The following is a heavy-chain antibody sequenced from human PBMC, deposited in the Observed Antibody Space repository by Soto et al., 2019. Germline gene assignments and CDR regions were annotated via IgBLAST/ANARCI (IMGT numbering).Heavy chain of an antibody. D-gene: IGHD3-10*01. CDR3: AEALYGGFTY. V-gene: IGHV3-23*01. J-gene: IGHJ4*02. CDR2: ISGSGDST. Sequence: EVRLLESGGGLVQPGGSLRLSCAASGFTFSVYAMSWVRQAPGKGLERVSGISGSGDSTHYADSVKGRFTVSRDNSRSMLYLQTNSLRAEDTAMFYCAEALYGGFTYWGQGTLVTVSS. CDR1: GFTFSVYA.